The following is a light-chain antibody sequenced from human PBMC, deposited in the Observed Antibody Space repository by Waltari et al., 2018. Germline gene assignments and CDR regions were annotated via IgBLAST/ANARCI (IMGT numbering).Light chain of an antibody. V-gene: IGKV1-9*01. CDR2: DAS. Sequence: DIQLTQSPSFLSASVGDRVTITCRASQGISSYLAWYQQKPGKAPQILVYDASALQSGVPSRFSGSGSGTEFTLTISSLQPEDFATYYCQQRKSFPYTFGQGTKLEIK. J-gene: IGKJ2*01. CDR1: QGISSY. CDR3: QQRKSFPYT.